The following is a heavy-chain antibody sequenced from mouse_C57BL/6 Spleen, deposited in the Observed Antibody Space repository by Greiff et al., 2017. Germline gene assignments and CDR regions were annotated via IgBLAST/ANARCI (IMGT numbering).Heavy chain of an antibody. V-gene: IGHV1-22*01. CDR3: ARSSYFNYFDY. CDR1: GYTFTDYN. D-gene: IGHD6-5*01. J-gene: IGHJ2*01. Sequence: EVKLQESGPELVKPGASVKMSCKASGYTFTDYNMHWVKQSHGKSLEWIGYINPNNGGTSYNQKFKGKATLTVNKSSSTAYMELRSLTSEDSAVYYCARSSYFNYFDYWGQGTTLTVSS. CDR2: INPNNGGT.